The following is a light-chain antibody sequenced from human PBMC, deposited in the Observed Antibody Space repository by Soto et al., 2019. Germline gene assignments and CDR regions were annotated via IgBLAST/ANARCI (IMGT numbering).Light chain of an antibody. CDR1: QSIGSH. Sequence: DIQMTQSPSSLSASVGDRVTITCRASQSIGSHLSWYQQKPGKAPKFLIYAASSLQSGVPSRFSGSGSGTDFTLTIGGLQPEDFATYYCQESYSHSRTFGPGTKVDIK. J-gene: IGKJ3*01. CDR2: AAS. CDR3: QESYSHSRT. V-gene: IGKV1-39*01.